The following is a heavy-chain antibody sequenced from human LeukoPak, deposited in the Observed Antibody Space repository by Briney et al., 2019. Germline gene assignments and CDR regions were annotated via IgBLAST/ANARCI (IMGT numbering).Heavy chain of an antibody. D-gene: IGHD4-17*01. CDR1: GFTFSGSA. Sequence: GGSLKLSCAASGFTFSGSAMHWVRQASGKGLEWVGRIRSKANSYTTTYAASVKGRFTISRDDSKNTLYLQMNSLRAEDTAVYYCAAYGDYDVVDYWGQGTLVTVSS. J-gene: IGHJ4*02. V-gene: IGHV3-73*01. CDR2: IRSKANSYTT. CDR3: AAYGDYDVVDY.